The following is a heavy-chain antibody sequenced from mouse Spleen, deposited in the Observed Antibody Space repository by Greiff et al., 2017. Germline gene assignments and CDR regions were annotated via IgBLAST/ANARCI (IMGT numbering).Heavy chain of an antibody. Sequence: VKLVESGPGLVQPSQSLSITCTVSGFSLTSYGVHWVRQSPGKGLEWLGVIWSGGSTDYNAAFISRLSISKDNSKSQVFFKMNSLQADDTAIYYCASYVPYYAMDYWGQGTSVTVSS. D-gene: IGHD2-12*01. CDR3: ASYVPYYAMDY. J-gene: IGHJ4*01. CDR2: IWSGGST. CDR1: GFSLTSYG. V-gene: IGHV2-2*01.